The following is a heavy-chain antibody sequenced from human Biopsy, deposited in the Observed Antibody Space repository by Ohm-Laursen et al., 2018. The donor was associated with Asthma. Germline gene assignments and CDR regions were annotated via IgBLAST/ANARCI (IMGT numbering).Heavy chain of an antibody. J-gene: IGHJ6*02. CDR2: MSYEGSTE. V-gene: IGHV3-30-3*01. CDR1: GFTFGTYA. CDR3: AKDLDIVATTHYYYYNGMDV. Sequence: SLRLSYAASGFTFGTYAMHWVRQAPGKGLEWVAVMSYEGSTEYYPDSVKGRFTISRDNSKNTLYLQMNSLRAEDTAVYYCAKDLDIVATTHYYYYNGMDVWGQGTTVTVSS. D-gene: IGHD5-12*01.